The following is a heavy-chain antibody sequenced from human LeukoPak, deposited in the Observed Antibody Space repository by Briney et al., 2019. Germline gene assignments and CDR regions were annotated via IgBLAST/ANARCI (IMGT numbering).Heavy chain of an antibody. Sequence: GGSLRLSCVGSGFTFTTYWMSWVRQAPGKGLEWVSSISFDSTYIYYADSLKGRFSVSRDNAENSLYLQMNSLRAEDTAVYYCARDHTYYFDTSGYLDLWGQGALVTVSS. CDR2: ISFDSTYI. V-gene: IGHV3-21*01. J-gene: IGHJ4*02. D-gene: IGHD3-22*01. CDR3: ARDHTYYFDTSGYLDL. CDR1: GFTFTTYW.